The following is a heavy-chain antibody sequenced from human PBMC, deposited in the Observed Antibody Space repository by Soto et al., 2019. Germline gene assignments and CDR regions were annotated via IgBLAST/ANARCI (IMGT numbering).Heavy chain of an antibody. CDR2: ISGSGGST. J-gene: IGHJ4*02. Sequence: GGSLRLSCAASGFTFSSYAMSWVRQAPGKGLEWVSAISGSGGSTYYADSVKGRFTISRDNSKNTLYLQMNSLRAEDTAVYYWAKGRGYGDLLFSGYWGQGTLVTVSS. CDR1: GFTFSSYA. CDR3: AKGRGYGDLLFSGY. V-gene: IGHV3-23*01. D-gene: IGHD3-10*02.